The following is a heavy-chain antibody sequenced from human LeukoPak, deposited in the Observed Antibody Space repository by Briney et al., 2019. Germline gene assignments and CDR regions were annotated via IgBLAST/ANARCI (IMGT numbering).Heavy chain of an antibody. CDR2: INPSSGGT. V-gene: IGHV1-2*02. D-gene: IGHD4-11*01. Sequence: GASVKVSCKASGYTFTDYYMHWVRQAPGQGLEWMGWINPSSGGTNYAQKFQGRVTMTRDTSITTAYMELSRLRSDDTAVYYCARVLDYSAGLQDYWGQGTLVTVSS. CDR1: GYTFTDYY. J-gene: IGHJ4*02. CDR3: ARVLDYSAGLQDY.